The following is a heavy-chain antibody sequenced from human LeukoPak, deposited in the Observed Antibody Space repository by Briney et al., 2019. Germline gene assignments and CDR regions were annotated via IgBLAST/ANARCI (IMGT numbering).Heavy chain of an antibody. D-gene: IGHD2-2*01. CDR2: ISYDGSNK. CDR3: AKSQGGCSSTSCRYYGMDV. V-gene: IGHV3-30*18. Sequence: GGSLRLSCAASGFTFSSYGMHWVRQAPGKGLEWVAVISYDGSNKYYADSVKGRSTISRDNSKNTLYLQMNSLRAEDTAVYYCAKSQGGCSSTSCRYYGMDVWGQGTTVTVSS. CDR1: GFTFSSYG. J-gene: IGHJ6*02.